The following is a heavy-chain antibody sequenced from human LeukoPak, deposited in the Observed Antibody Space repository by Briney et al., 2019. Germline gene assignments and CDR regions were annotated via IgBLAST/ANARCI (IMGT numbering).Heavy chain of an antibody. Sequence: PSETLSLTCTVSGGSISSSSYYWGWIRQPPGEGLEWIGSIYYSGSTYYNPSLKSRVTISVDTSKNQFSLKLSSVTAADTAVYHCARVTHITMIVVIGDAFDIWGQGTMVTVSS. CDR3: ARVTHITMIVVIGDAFDI. V-gene: IGHV4-39*07. CDR1: GGSISSSSYY. D-gene: IGHD3-22*01. CDR2: IYYSGST. J-gene: IGHJ3*02.